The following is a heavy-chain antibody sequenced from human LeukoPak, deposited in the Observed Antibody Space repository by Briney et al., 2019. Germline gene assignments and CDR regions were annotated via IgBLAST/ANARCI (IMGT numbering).Heavy chain of an antibody. D-gene: IGHD1-26*01. CDR3: ARDRIVGATLDY. J-gene: IGHJ4*02. CDR1: GFTFSSYS. V-gene: IGHV3-21*01. Sequence: GGSLRLSWAASGFTFSSYSMNWVRQAPGKGLEWVSSISSSSSYIYYADSVKGRFTISRDNAKNSLYLQMNSLRAEDTAVYYCARDRIVGATLDYWGQGTLVTVSS. CDR2: ISSSSSYI.